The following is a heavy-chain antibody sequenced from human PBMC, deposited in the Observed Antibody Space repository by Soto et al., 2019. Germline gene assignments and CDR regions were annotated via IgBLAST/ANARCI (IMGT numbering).Heavy chain of an antibody. J-gene: IGHJ6*02. V-gene: IGHV1-2*02. CDR1: GYPFTGYY. D-gene: IGHD6-13*01. Sequence: ASLKGSCTASGYPFTGYYMHWVRHAPGQGLEWMGWINPNSGGTNYAQKFQGRVTMTRDTSISTAYMGLSRLRSDDKAEYFCARVKISWHFYYGMYVWGQGTTVTVSS. CDR2: INPNSGGT. CDR3: ARVKISWHFYYGMYV.